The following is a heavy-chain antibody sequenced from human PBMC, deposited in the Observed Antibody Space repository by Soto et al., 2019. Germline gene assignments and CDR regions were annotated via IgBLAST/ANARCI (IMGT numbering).Heavy chain of an antibody. J-gene: IGHJ4*02. CDR3: ARPYEAAGTFDY. D-gene: IGHD6-13*01. CDR1: GGSISSSSYY. CDR2: IYYSGST. V-gene: IGHV4-39*01. Sequence: QLQLQESGPGLVKPSETLSLTCTVSGGSISSSSYYWGWIRQPPGKGLEWIGSIYYSGSTYYNPSLKSRVTISVDTSKNQFSLKLSSVTAADTAVYYCARPYEAAGTFDYWGQGTLVTVSS.